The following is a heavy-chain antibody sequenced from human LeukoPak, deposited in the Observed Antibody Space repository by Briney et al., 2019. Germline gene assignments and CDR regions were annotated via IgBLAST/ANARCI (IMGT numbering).Heavy chain of an antibody. CDR1: GFSFNSYP. V-gene: IGHV3-30*04. J-gene: IGHJ4*02. Sequence: PGGSLRLSCPASGFSFNSYPMHWVRQAPGKGLEWVAVISNDGNNKYYADSVKGRFTISRDNSNNTLSLQMNGLRVEDTAVYYCARPDDSESFSRANHYWGRGTLVTVS. CDR3: ARPDDSESFSRANHY. CDR2: ISNDGNNK. D-gene: IGHD3-10*01.